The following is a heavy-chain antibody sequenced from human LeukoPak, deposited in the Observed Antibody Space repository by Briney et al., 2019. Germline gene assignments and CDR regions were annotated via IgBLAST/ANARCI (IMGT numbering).Heavy chain of an antibody. CDR2: ISAYNGNT. D-gene: IGHD3-9*01. CDR1: GYTFTSYG. V-gene: IGHV1-18*01. J-gene: IGHJ6*03. Sequence: ASVKVSCKASGYTFTSYGISWVRQAPGQGLEWMGWISAYNGNTNYAQKLQGRVTMTTDTSTSTAYMELSSLRSEDTAVYYCARGDILTGYPGAYYYYYYMDVWGKGTTVTISS. CDR3: ARGDILTGYPGAYYYYYYMDV.